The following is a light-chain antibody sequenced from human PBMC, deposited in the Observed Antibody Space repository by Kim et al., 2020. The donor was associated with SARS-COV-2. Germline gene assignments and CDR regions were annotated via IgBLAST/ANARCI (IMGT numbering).Light chain of an antibody. CDR1: SSDVGGYNY. J-gene: IGLJ2*01. CDR3: SSYAGSNNFNVV. CDR2: EVS. Sequence: SDTISCTGTSSDVGGYNYVSWYQQHPGKAPKLMIYEVSKRPSGVPDRFSGSKSGNTASLTVSGLQAEDEADYYCSSYAGSNNFNVVFGGGTQLTVL. V-gene: IGLV2-8*01.